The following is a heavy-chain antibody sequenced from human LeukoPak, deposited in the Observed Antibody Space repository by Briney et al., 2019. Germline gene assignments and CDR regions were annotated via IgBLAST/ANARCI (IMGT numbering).Heavy chain of an antibody. D-gene: IGHD6-6*01. J-gene: IGHJ6*03. CDR3: ARLTPYSSSSAYYNYYMDV. CDR2: IYYSGST. V-gene: IGHV4-39*01. Sequence: PSETLSLTCTVSGGSISSSSYYWGWIRQPPGKGLEWIGSIYYSGSTYYNPSLKSRVTISVDTSKNQFSLKLSSVTAADTAVYYCARLTPYSSSSAYYNYYMDVWGKGTTVTVSS. CDR1: GGSISSSSYY.